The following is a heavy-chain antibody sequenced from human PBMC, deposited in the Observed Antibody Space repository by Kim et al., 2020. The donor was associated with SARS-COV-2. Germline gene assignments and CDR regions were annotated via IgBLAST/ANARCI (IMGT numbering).Heavy chain of an antibody. CDR1: GFTFSSYW. Sequence: GGSLRLSCAASGFTFSSYWMGWVRQAPGKGLEWVANIKQDGSEKQYVDSVKGRFSISRANTKNSMSLQMNSLRAEDTAVYYCVRAPAAGAERDFDYWGQGTLVNVSS. CDR3: VRAPAAGAERDFDY. V-gene: IGHV3-7*01. D-gene: IGHD6-13*01. J-gene: IGHJ4*02. CDR2: IKQDGSEK.